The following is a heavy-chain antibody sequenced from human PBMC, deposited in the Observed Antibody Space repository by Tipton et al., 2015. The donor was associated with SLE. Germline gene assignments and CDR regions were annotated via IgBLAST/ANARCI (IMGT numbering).Heavy chain of an antibody. J-gene: IGHJ4*02. CDR1: GFMFPNYA. V-gene: IGHV3-23*01. CDR2: VSGGGDST. CDR3: VPRQADFDH. Sequence: SLRLSCAASGFMFPNYAMNWVRQAPGKGLEWVSFVSGGGDSTKYADSVKGRFTVSRDNSKYTLYLQMNSLRADDTAVYYCVPRQADFDHWGQGTLVTVSS. D-gene: IGHD6-25*01.